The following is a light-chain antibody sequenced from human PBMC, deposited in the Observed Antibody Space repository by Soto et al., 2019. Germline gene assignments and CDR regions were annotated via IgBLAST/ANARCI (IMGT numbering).Light chain of an antibody. V-gene: IGKV1-8*01. CDR1: QGISSY. J-gene: IGKJ3*01. CDR3: QQYYSYPFT. Sequence: AIRMTQSPSSFSVSTGERVTITCRASQGISSYLAWYQQKPGKAPKLLIYAASTLQSGVPSRFSGSGSGTDFTLTISCLQSEDFATYYCQQYYSYPFTFGPGTKVDIK. CDR2: AAS.